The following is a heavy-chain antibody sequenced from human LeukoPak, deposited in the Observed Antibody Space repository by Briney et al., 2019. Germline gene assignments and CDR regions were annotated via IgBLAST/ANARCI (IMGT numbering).Heavy chain of an antibody. J-gene: IGHJ4*02. CDR1: GFTVSSNY. CDR3: ARDLDYGDAEY. CDR2: IYSGGST. V-gene: IGHV3-53*01. Sequence: PGGSLRLSCAAPGFTVSSNYMSWVRQAPGKGLEWVSVIYSGGSTYYADSVKGRFTISRDNSKNTLYLQMNSLRAEDTAVYYCARDLDYGDAEYWGQGTLVTVSS. D-gene: IGHD4-17*01.